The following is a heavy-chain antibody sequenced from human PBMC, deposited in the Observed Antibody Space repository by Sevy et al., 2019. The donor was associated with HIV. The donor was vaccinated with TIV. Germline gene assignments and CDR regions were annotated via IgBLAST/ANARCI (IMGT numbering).Heavy chain of an antibody. J-gene: IGHJ1*01. CDR3: AKDELYGGDFEYFQD. Sequence: GGSLRLSCAASRFSFSSYAMSWVRQAPGKGLEWVSSMTGSGGTIYYGDSVKGRFTISRDNSKNTLYLQMNSLRAEDTAVYYCAKDELYGGDFEYFQDWGQGTLVTVSS. D-gene: IGHD2-21*02. V-gene: IGHV3-23*01. CDR2: MTGSGGTI. CDR1: RFSFSSYA.